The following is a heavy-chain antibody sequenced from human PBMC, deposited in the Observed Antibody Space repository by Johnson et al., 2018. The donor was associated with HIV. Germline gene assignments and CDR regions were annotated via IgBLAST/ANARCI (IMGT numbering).Heavy chain of an antibody. CDR1: GFTFSSYW. J-gene: IGHJ3*02. CDR3: ARVREWEGGEVGDAFDI. CDR2: INTDGSAT. D-gene: IGHD1-26*01. Sequence: VQLVESGGGLVQPGGSLRLSCAASGFTFSSYWMHWVRQAPGKGLVWVSRINTDGSATTYADSVKGRFTISRDNAKNTLYLQMNSLRADDTAVYYCARVREWEGGEVGDAFDIWGQGTMVTVSS. V-gene: IGHV3-74*01.